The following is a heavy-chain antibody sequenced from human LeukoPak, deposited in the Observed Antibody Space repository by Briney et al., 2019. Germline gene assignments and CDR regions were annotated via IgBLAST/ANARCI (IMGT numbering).Heavy chain of an antibody. V-gene: IGHV1-69*05. CDR3: ARGQTNYDSSGYYYGYFQH. Sequence: SVKVSCKASGGTFSSYAISWVRQAPGQGLEWMGGIIPIFGTANYAQKFQGVVTITTDESTSTAYMELSRLRSEHTAVYYCARGQTNYDSSGYYYGYFQHWGQGTLVTVSS. CDR2: IIPIFGTA. J-gene: IGHJ1*01. CDR1: GGTFSSYA. D-gene: IGHD3-22*01.